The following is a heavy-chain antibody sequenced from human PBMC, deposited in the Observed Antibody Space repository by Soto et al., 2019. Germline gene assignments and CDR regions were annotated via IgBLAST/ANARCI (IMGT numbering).Heavy chain of an antibody. D-gene: IGHD3-16*01. V-gene: IGHV3-30*18. CDR2: ISYDGSNK. CDR1: GFTFSSYG. CDR3: AKDRGRDGADFDY. Sequence: GGSLRLSCAASGFTFSSYGMHWVRHAPGKGLEWVAVISYDGSNKYYADSVKGRFTISRDNSKNTLYLQMNSLRAEDTAVYYCAKDRGRDGADFDYWGQGTLVTVSS. J-gene: IGHJ4*02.